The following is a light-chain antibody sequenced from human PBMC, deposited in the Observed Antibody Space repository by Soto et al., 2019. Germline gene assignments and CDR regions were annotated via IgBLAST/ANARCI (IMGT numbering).Light chain of an antibody. CDR3: QQYHSWPLT. J-gene: IGKJ4*01. CDR1: QNIGTN. CDR2: GAS. Sequence: EIVITQSPVTLSVSPGERATLSCRASQNIGTNLAWYQQRPGQPPRLLISGASTRATGIPVRFDGGGSGTDFTLTISSLQSEDFAVFYCQQYHSWPLTFGGGTSLEIK. V-gene: IGKV3-15*01.